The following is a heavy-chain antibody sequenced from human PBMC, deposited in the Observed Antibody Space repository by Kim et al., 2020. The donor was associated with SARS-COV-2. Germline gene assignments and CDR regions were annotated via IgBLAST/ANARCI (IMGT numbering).Heavy chain of an antibody. Sequence: SETLSLTCTVSGGSISSYYWSWIRQPPGKGLEWIGYIYYSGSTNYNPSLKSRVTISVDTSKNQFSLKLSSVTAADTAVYYCARGHSSGYYYADYWGQGTL. J-gene: IGHJ4*02. CDR2: IYYSGST. CDR3: ARGHSSGYYYADY. D-gene: IGHD3-22*01. CDR1: GGSISSYY. V-gene: IGHV4-59*01.